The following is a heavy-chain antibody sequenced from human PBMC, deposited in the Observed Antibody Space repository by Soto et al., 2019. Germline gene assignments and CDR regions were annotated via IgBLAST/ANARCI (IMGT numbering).Heavy chain of an antibody. CDR2: ISSSSSYI. D-gene: IGHD6-19*01. CDR1: GFTFSSDS. V-gene: IGHV3-21*01. Sequence: GGSLRLSCAASGFTFSSDSMNWVRQAPGKGLERVSSISSSSSYIYYADSVKGRFTISRDNAKNSLYLQMNSLRAEDTAVYYCARDSDSSGWYLAPSGFDYWGQGTLVTVSS. J-gene: IGHJ4*02. CDR3: ARDSDSSGWYLAPSGFDY.